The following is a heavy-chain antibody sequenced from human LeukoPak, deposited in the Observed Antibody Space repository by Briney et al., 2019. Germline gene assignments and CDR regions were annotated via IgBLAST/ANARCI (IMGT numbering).Heavy chain of an antibody. Sequence: PSETLSLTCTISGASINNYYWSWIRQPPGKGLEWIGSVYYTGRTKYSPPLKSRVTMSVDTSKNQFSLKLNSVTAADTAVYYCARLGHYDGSWHPDYWGQGTLVTVSS. CDR3: ARLGHYDGSWHPDY. V-gene: IGHV4-59*01. CDR2: VYYTGRT. CDR1: GASINNYY. D-gene: IGHD3-22*01. J-gene: IGHJ4*02.